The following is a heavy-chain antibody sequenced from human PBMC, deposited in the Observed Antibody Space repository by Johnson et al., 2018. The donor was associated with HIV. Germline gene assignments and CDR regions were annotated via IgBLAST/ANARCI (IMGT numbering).Heavy chain of an antibody. D-gene: IGHD4-23*01. CDR1: GFTVSSNY. CDR3: ATERAVVSANAFDI. CDR2: IYSGGST. V-gene: IGHV3-66*03. J-gene: IGHJ3*02. Sequence: EVHLVESGGGLIQPGGSLRLSCAASGFTVSSNYMSWVRQAPGKGLEWVSVIYSGGSTYYADSVKGRFTISRDNSKNTLYLLMNSLRPEDTAVYYCATERAVVSANAFDIWGQGTMVTVSS.